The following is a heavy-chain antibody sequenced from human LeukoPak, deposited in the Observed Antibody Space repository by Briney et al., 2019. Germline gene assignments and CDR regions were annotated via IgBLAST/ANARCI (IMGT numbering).Heavy chain of an antibody. D-gene: IGHD3-9*01. CDR2: IWYDGSNK. V-gene: IGHV3-33*01. CDR3: ARDLTHYYYMDV. Sequence: GGSLRLSCAASGFTFSSYGMHWVRQAPGKGLEWVAVIWYDGSNKYYADSVKGRFTISRDNSKNTLYPQMNSLRAEDTAVYYCARDLTHYYYMDVWGKGTTVTVSS. J-gene: IGHJ6*03. CDR1: GFTFSSYG.